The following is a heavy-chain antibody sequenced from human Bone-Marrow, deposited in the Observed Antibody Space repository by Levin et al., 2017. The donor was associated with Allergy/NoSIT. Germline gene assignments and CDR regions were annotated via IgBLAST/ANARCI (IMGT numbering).Heavy chain of an antibody. CDR2: IYSGGDT. CDR1: GISVSNTH. Sequence: LSLTCAASGISVSNTHMSWVRQAPGKGLECVAGIYSGGDTYQSDSVKSRFTVSRDNSKNTVYLHMSNLRGDDTAVYYFARGYKSGLSFGWGQGTLVTVSS. J-gene: IGHJ4*02. V-gene: IGHV3-66*01. CDR3: ARGYKSGLSFG. D-gene: IGHD5-12*01.